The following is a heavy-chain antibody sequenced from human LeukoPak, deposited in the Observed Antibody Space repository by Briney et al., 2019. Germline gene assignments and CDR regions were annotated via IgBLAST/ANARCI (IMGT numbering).Heavy chain of an antibody. J-gene: IGHJ4*02. D-gene: IGHD5-12*01. CDR3: AKDLDGGYVSYYFDY. CDR1: GFTVSSNY. V-gene: IGHV3-23*01. CDR2: ISGSGGST. Sequence: PGGSLRLSCAASGFTVSSNYMSWVRQAPGKGLEWVSAISGSGGSTYYADSVKGRFTISRDNSKNTLYLQMNSLRAEDTAVYYCAKDLDGGYVSYYFDYWGQGTLVTVSS.